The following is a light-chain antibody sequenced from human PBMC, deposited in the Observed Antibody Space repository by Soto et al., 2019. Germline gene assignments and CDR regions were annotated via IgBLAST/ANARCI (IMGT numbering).Light chain of an antibody. Sequence: IQLTQSPSSLSASMGDRVTITCRASQGISRSLAWYQQRPGKAPKVLIYAASTLQSGVPSRFSGSGSGTEFTLTISSLQPDDFATYYCQQYNSYSTFGQGTKVDIK. CDR1: QGISRS. CDR3: QQYNSYST. J-gene: IGKJ1*01. V-gene: IGKV1-9*01. CDR2: AAS.